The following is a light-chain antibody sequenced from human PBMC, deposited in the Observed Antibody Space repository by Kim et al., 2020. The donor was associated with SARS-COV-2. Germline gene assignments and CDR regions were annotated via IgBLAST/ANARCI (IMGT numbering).Light chain of an antibody. CDR2: AAT. CDR1: QDLNTY. Sequence: GDRVTITCRTSQDLNTYMNWYQQKPGKAPKLLIFAATNLQDGVPSRFSGNTSGTYFTLTINSLQPDDFATYYCQQSYDTPIFAQGTRLEIK. V-gene: IGKV1-39*01. J-gene: IGKJ5*01. CDR3: QQSYDTPI.